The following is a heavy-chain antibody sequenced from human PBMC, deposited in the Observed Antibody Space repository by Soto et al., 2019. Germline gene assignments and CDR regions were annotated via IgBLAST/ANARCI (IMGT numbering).Heavy chain of an antibody. V-gene: IGHV3-30-3*01. CDR2: ISYDGSNK. J-gene: IGHJ4*02. D-gene: IGHD6-13*01. Sequence: GGSLRLSCAASGFTFSSYAMHWVRQAPGKGLEWVAVISYDGSNKYYADSVKGRFTISRDNSKNTLYLQMNSLRAEDTAVYYCARGGSWMYSMSSWWVEYYFDYWGQGTLVTVSS. CDR3: ARGGSWMYSMSSWWVEYYFDY. CDR1: GFTFSSYA.